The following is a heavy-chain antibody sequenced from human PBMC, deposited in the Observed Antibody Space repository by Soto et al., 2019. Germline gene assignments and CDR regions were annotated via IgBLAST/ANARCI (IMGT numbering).Heavy chain of an antibody. D-gene: IGHD6-13*01. CDR2: FDPEDGET. V-gene: IGHV1-24*01. Sequence: ASVKVSCTVSRYTLTELSMHWVRQAPGKGLEWMGGFDPEDGETIYAQKFQGRVTMTEDTSTDTAYMELSSLRSEDTAVYYCATDKAPGIAAAGPFDYWGQGTLVTVSS. CDR1: RYTLTELS. J-gene: IGHJ4*02. CDR3: ATDKAPGIAAAGPFDY.